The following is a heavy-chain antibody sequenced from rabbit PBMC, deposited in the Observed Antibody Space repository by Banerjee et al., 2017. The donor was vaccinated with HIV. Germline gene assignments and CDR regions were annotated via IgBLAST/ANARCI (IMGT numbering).Heavy chain of an antibody. J-gene: IGHJ4*01. CDR2: INTGSRNA. Sequence: QEQVEESGGDLVKPEGSLTLTCTASGFSFSNIYYMCWVRQAPGKGLEWIGCINTGSRNAYYASWVISRFTISKTSSTTVALHMTSLTAADTATYFCARTNPGSYWYYFNLWGPGTLVTVS. D-gene: IGHD5-1*01. V-gene: IGHV1S45*01. CDR1: GFSFSNIYY. CDR3: ARTNPGSYWYYFNL.